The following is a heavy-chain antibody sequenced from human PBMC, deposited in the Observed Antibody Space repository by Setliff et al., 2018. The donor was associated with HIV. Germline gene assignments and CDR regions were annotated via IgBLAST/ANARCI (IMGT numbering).Heavy chain of an antibody. Sequence: SVKVSCKASGGTFSSYAISWVRQAPGQGLEWMGGSILLFGTPNYAQKFQGRVTITADESTSTDYMELSSLRSEDTAVYYCARDLYYYDSSGYYPGNYYGMDVWGQGTTVTVSS. D-gene: IGHD3-22*01. J-gene: IGHJ6*02. CDR2: SILLFGTP. V-gene: IGHV1-69*13. CDR3: ARDLYYYDSSGYYPGNYYGMDV. CDR1: GGTFSSYA.